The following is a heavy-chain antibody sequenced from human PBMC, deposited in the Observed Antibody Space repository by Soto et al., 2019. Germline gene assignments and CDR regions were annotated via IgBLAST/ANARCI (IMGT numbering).Heavy chain of an antibody. CDR1: GFTFSDYY. CDR2: IRGSTNTI. CDR3: VRDWSFSFDY. Sequence: GGSLRLSCAASGFTFSDYYMSWIRQAPGKGLEWLSYIRGSTNTIAYADSVKGRFTISSDNAKNSLSLQMNSLRAEDTAVYYCVRDWSFSFDYPGQATLVTVSS. V-gene: IGHV3-11*04. J-gene: IGHJ4*02.